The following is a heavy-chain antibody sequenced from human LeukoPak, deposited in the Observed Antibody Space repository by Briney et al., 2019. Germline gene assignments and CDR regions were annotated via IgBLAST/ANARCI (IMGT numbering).Heavy chain of an antibody. J-gene: IGHJ4*02. V-gene: IGHV4-34*01. D-gene: IGHD3-10*01. CDR2: INHSGST. CDR3: ASAGGGSGSYDY. CDR1: GGSFSGYY. Sequence: SETLSLTCAVYGGSFSGYYWSWIRQPPGKGPEWIGEINHSGSTNYNPSLKSRVTISVDTSKNQFSLKLSSVTAADTAVYYCASAGGGSGSYDYWGQGTLVTVSS.